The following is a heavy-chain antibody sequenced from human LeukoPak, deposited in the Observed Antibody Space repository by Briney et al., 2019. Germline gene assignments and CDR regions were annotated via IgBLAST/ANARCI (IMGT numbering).Heavy chain of an antibody. V-gene: IGHV4-38-2*01. D-gene: IGHD1-26*01. CDR2: IYHSGST. Sequence: PSETLSLTCAVSGYSISSGYYWGWIRQPPGKGLEWIGSIYHSGSTYYNPSLKSRVTISVDTSKNQFSLKLSSVTAADTAVYYCARASLAYFDYWGQGTLVTVSS. CDR3: ARASLAYFDY. CDR1: GYSISSGYY. J-gene: IGHJ4*02.